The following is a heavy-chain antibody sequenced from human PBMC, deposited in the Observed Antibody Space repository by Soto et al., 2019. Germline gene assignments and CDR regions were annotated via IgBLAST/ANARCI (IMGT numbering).Heavy chain of an antibody. J-gene: IGHJ4*02. CDR2: ISYDGSNK. CDR1: GFTFSSYG. Sequence: QVQLVESGGGVVQPGRSLRLSCAASGFTFSSYGMHWVRQAPGKGLEWVAVISYDGSNKYYADSVKGRFTIPRDNSKNTLYLQMNSLRAEDTAVYYCAKDASRGGYSGYDPGYYFDYWGQGTLVTVSS. CDR3: AKDASRGGYSGYDPGYYFDY. V-gene: IGHV3-30*18. D-gene: IGHD5-12*01.